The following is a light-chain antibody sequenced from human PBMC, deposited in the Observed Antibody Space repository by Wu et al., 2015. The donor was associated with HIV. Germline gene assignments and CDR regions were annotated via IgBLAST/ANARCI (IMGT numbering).Light chain of an antibody. J-gene: IGKJ2*03. CDR3: QQYGSSPYS. CDR2: GGS. CDR1: QSVSSSY. Sequence: IVLTQSPGTLSLSPGETATLSCRASQSVSSSYLAWYQQKPGQAPRLLIYGGSSRATGIPDRFSGSGSGTDFILTISRLEPEDSAVYYCQQYGSSPYSFGQGTKLEIK. V-gene: IGKV3-20*01.